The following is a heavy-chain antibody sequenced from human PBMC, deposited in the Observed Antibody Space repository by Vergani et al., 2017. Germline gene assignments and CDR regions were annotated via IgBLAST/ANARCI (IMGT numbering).Heavy chain of an antibody. D-gene: IGHD3-3*01. Sequence: QVQLPESGPGLVKPSQTLSLTCTVSGGSISSGGYYWSWIRQHPGKGLEWIGYIYYSGSTYYNPSLKSRVTISVDTSKNQFSLKLSSVTAADTAVYYCSRGPYDFWSGYRMGYYFDYWGQGTLVTVSS. CDR2: IYYSGST. CDR3: SRGPYDFWSGYRMGYYFDY. J-gene: IGHJ4*02. CDR1: GGSISSGGYY. V-gene: IGHV4-31*03.